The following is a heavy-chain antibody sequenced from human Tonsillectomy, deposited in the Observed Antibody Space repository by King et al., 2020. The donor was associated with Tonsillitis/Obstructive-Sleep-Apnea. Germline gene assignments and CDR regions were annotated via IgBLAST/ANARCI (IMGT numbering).Heavy chain of an antibody. V-gene: IGHV1-2*04. CDR1: GYTFTGYD. Sequence: QLVQSGAEVKKPGASVKVSCKASGYTFTGYDMHWVRQAPGQGLEWRGWINPNSGGKNYAQKFQGWVTMTRETSISTAYMELSRLRSDDTAVYYCARDGRNGGKPFDYWGQGTLVTVSS. D-gene: IGHD4-23*01. CDR2: INPNSGGK. CDR3: ARDGRNGGKPFDY. J-gene: IGHJ4*02.